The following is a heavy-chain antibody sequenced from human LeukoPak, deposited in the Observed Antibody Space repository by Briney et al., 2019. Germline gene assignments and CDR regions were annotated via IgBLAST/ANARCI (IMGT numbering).Heavy chain of an antibody. J-gene: IGHJ4*02. CDR2: INPNSGGT. D-gene: IGHD6-19*01. CDR1: GYTFTGYY. V-gene: IGHV1-2*02. CDR3: ARAPYSSGWISPTQASAQFDY. Sequence: ASVKVSCKASGYTFTGYYMHWVRQAPGQGLEWMGWINPNSGGTNYAQKFQGRVTMTRDTSISTAYMELSRLRSDDTAVYYCARAPYSSGWISPTQASAQFDYWGQGTLVTVSS.